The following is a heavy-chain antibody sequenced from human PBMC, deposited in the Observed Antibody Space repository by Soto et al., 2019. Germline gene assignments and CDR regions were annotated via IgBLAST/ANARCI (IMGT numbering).Heavy chain of an antibody. CDR1: GGSISSDGYY. CDR2: IYYSGST. J-gene: IGHJ5*02. CDR3: ARDAGYCSSTSCYSTRSWFDP. Sequence: TLSLTCTVSGGSISSDGYYCSWIRQHPGKGLEWIGYIYYSGSTYYNPSLKSRVTISVDTSKNQFSLKLSSVTAADTAVYYCARDAGYCSSTSCYSTRSWFDPWGQGTLVTVSS. D-gene: IGHD2-2*01. V-gene: IGHV4-31*03.